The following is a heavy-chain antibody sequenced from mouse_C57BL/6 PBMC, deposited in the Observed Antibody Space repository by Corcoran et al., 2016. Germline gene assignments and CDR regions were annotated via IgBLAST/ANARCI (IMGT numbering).Heavy chain of an antibody. J-gene: IGHJ2*01. Sequence: EVQLQQSGPEQVKPGASVRVSGKASGYTFTDYDMNWVKQSHGKSLEWIGDINPNNGGASYNQKFKGKATLTVDKSSSTAYMELRSLTSEDSAVYYCARKHYGSGYWGQGTTLTVSS. D-gene: IGHD1-1*01. CDR3: ARKHYGSGY. CDR1: GYTFTDYD. V-gene: IGHV1-26*01. CDR2: INPNNGGA.